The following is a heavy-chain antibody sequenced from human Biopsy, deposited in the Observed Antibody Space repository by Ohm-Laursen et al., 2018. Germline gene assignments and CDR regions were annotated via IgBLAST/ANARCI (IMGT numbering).Heavy chain of an antibody. D-gene: IGHD4-17*01. CDR3: ALAAAQTVTHFDY. CDR1: RFTFSSYA. Sequence: GSLRLSCAASRFTFSSYAMTWLRQAPGKGLEWVSTISGNSDIIYDTDSVKGRFAISRDNSKNTLYLQMNSLRADDTAVYYCALAAAQTVTHFDYWGQGTLVTVSS. V-gene: IGHV3-23*01. J-gene: IGHJ4*02. CDR2: ISGNSDII.